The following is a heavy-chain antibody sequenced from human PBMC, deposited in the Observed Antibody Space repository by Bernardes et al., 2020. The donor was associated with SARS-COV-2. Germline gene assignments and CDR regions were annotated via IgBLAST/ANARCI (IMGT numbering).Heavy chain of an antibody. Sequence: SETLSLTCTVSGGSISSSNYYWGWIRQPPGKGLECIGTIFYSGNTYYNPSLKSRVTLSVDTSRNQFSLKLSSVTAADTAVYYCARHSRSSYYYESSGYASHMDYWGQGTLVTVSS. CDR2: IFYSGNT. V-gene: IGHV4-39*01. CDR3: ARHSRSSYYYESSGYASHMDY. D-gene: IGHD3-22*01. J-gene: IGHJ4*02. CDR1: GGSISSSNYY.